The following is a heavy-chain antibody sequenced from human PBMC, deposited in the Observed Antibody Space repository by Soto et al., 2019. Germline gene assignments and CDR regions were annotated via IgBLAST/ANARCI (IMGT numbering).Heavy chain of an antibody. CDR1: GFIFSSYC. J-gene: IGHJ4*02. CDR3: ARDGGDFDY. CDR2: ISHDGNKK. D-gene: IGHD3-16*01. V-gene: IGHV3-33*05. Sequence: GGSMRLSCATSGFIFSSYCIHWLRQAPGKGLEWLAIISHDGNKKYYADSVKGRFTISRDNSKNTVYLQMDSLRVEDTAVYYCARDGGDFDYWGQGTLVTVSS.